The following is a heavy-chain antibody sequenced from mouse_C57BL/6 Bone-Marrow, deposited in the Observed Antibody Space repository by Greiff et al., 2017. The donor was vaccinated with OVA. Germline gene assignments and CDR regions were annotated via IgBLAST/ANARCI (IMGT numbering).Heavy chain of an antibody. V-gene: IGHV1-81*01. CDR2: IYPRSGNT. CDR3: ARTYYGSSYGFAY. Sequence: VQLQESGAELARPGASVKLSCKASGYTFTSYGISWVKQRTGQGLEWIGEIYPRSGNTYYNEKFKGKATLTADKSSSTAYMELRSLTSEDSAVYGGARTYYGSSYGFAYWGQGTLVTVSA. J-gene: IGHJ3*01. D-gene: IGHD1-1*01. CDR1: GYTFTSYG.